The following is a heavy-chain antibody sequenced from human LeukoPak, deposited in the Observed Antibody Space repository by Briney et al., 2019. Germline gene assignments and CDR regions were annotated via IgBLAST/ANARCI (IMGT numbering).Heavy chain of an antibody. CDR3: AKDTSAWWYHRAYMNV. CDR1: GFTFSNYA. Sequence: GGSLRLSCAASGFTFSNYAMSWVRQAPGGGREGVPAISGSGDTTFHADSVKGRFTTSRDNSKNTLSLQMSGLRVEDSAVYFCAKDTSAWWYHRAYMNVWGTGTTVTVSS. D-gene: IGHD2-15*01. CDR2: ISGSGDTT. V-gene: IGHV3-23*01. J-gene: IGHJ6*03.